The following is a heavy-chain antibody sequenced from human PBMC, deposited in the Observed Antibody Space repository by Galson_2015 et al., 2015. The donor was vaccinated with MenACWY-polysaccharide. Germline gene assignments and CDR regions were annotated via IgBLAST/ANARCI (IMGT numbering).Heavy chain of an antibody. V-gene: IGHV4-39*01. CDR1: GGSISSSSYY. Sequence: LSLTCTVSGGSISSSSYYWGWIRQPPGTGLEWIGTLYYSGSTYYNPSLKSRVTISVDTSKNQFSLKLSSVTAADTAVYYCARHGSVAVAGREQGFGYWGQGTLVTVSS. J-gene: IGHJ4*02. CDR3: ARHGSVAVAGREQGFGY. CDR2: LYYSGST. D-gene: IGHD6-19*01.